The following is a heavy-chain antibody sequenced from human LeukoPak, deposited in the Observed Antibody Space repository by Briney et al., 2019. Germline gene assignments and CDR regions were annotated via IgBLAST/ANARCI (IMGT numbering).Heavy chain of an antibody. Sequence: GGSLRLSCSASGFTFSSYAMHWVRQAPGKGLEYVSAISSNGGATFYADSLKGRFTISRDNSKNTLYLQMSSLRPEDTAVYYCVNTFLPSCSGGSCYRFDCWGQGTLVTVSS. J-gene: IGHJ4*02. CDR3: VNTFLPSCSGGSCYRFDC. V-gene: IGHV3-64D*09. D-gene: IGHD2-15*01. CDR1: GFTFSSYA. CDR2: ISSNGGAT.